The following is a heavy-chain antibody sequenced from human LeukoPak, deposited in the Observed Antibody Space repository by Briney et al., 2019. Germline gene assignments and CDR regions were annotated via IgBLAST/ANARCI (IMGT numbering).Heavy chain of an antibody. J-gene: IGHJ4*02. V-gene: IGHV4-34*01. CDR1: GGSFSGYY. CDR3: ARDLIGSGLTTFDY. D-gene: IGHD3-3*01. CDR2: INHSGST. Sequence: SGTLSLTCAVYGGSFSGYYWSWIRQPPGKGLEWIGEINHSGSTNYNPSLKSRVTISVDTSKNQFSLKLSSVTAADTAVYYCARDLIGSGLTTFDYWGQGTLVTVSS.